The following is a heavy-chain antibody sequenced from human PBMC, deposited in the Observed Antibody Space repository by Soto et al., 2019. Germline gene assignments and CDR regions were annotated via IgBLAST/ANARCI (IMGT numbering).Heavy chain of an antibody. V-gene: IGHV3-33*01. CDR2: IWYDGSNK. Sequence: QVQLVESGGGVVQPGRSLRLSCAASGFTFSSYGMHWVRQAPGKGLEWVAVIWYDGSNKYYADSVKGRFTVSRDNSKNTLYLQMNSLRADDTAVYYCARDMGDIVVVPAAIFYMDVWGKGTTVTVSS. CDR1: GFTFSSYG. CDR3: ARDMGDIVVVPAAIFYMDV. J-gene: IGHJ6*03. D-gene: IGHD2-2*01.